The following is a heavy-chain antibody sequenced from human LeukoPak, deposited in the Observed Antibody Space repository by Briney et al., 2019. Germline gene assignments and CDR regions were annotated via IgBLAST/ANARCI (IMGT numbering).Heavy chain of an antibody. V-gene: IGHV3-11*04. CDR2: ISSSGNTK. D-gene: IGHD2-8*01. Sequence: GGSLRLSCAASGFTFSDFYMSWIRQAPGKGLEWVSYISSSGNTKYYADSVKGRFTISRDNAKNSLYLQMNSPRAEDTAMYYCAREEWWFDPWGQGTLVTVSS. CDR1: GFTFSDFY. J-gene: IGHJ5*02. CDR3: AREEWWFDP.